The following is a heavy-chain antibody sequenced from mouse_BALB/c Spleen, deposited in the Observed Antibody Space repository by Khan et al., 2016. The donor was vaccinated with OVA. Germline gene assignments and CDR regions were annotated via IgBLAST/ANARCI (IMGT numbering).Heavy chain of an antibody. CDR3: AREYDFFAY. CDR2: VNPNTDNT. Sequence: EVQLQESGPDLVKPGASVKISCKASGYSFTLYYMSWVKQSHGKSLEWIGRVNPNTDNTNYNQEFKGKATLTVDKSSNTAYMELRSLTSEDSAVCLCAREYDFFAYWGQGTLVTVSA. D-gene: IGHD2-14*01. J-gene: IGHJ3*01. CDR1: GYSFTLYY. V-gene: IGHV1-26*01.